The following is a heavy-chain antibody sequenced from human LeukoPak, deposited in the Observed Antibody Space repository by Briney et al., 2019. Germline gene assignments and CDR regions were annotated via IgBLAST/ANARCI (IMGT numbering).Heavy chain of an antibody. CDR1: RFTFSNYG. CDR3: ARGSVVATMGYFDY. CDR2: ISYDGTIQ. Sequence: GGSLRLSCAASRFTFSNYGMHWVRQAPGKGLEWVAVISYDGTIQYYADSVKGRFTISRDNPKNILFLQMNSLRAEDTAVYYCARGSVVATMGYFDYWGQGTLVTVSS. J-gene: IGHJ4*02. D-gene: IGHD5-12*01. V-gene: IGHV3-30*03.